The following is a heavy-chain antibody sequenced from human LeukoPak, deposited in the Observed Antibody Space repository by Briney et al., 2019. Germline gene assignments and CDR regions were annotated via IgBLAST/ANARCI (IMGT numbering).Heavy chain of an antibody. CDR3: AREPRPALYCSGGSCSSWFDP. Sequence: ASVKVSCKASGYTFTSYAMHWVRQAPGQRLEWMGWINAGNGNTKYSQKFQGRVTITRDTSASTAYMELSSLRSEDTAVYYCAREPRPALYCSGGSCSSWFDPWGQGTLVTVSS. CDR2: INAGNGNT. J-gene: IGHJ5*02. V-gene: IGHV1-3*01. D-gene: IGHD2-15*01. CDR1: GYTFTSYA.